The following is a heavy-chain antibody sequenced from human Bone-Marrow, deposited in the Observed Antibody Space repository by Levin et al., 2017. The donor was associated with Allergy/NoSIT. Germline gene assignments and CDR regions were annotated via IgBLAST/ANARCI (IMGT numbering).Heavy chain of an antibody. CDR3: ARNYGAGSYFNLGWFDS. J-gene: IGHJ5*01. Sequence: SGPTLVKPTQTLTLTCSFSGFSLSTIGMCVSWVRQSPGKAPEWLARIDWDDDKFYSTSLKTRLTISKDTSNNKVVLIMTNVDPVDTATYYCARNYGAGSYFNLGWFDSWGQGTLVTVSS. D-gene: IGHD3-10*01. CDR1: GFSLSTIGMC. V-gene: IGHV2-70*17. CDR2: IDWDDDK.